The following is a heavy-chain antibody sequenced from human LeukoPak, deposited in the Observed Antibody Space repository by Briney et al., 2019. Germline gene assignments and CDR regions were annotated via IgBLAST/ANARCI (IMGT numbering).Heavy chain of an antibody. CDR2: INPNSGGT. J-gene: IGHJ3*02. V-gene: IGHV1-2*02. CDR3: ARVRSTIFGVVIPLDAFDI. CDR1: GYTFTGYY. D-gene: IGHD3-3*01. Sequence: ASVKVSCKASGYTFTGYYMHWVRQAPGQGLEWMGWINPNSGGTNYAQKFQGRVTMTRDTSISTAYMELSRLRSDDTAVYYCARVRSTIFGVVIPLDAFDIWGQGTMVTVSS.